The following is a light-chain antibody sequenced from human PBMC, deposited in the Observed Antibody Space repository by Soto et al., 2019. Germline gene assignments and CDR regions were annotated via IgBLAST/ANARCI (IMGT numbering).Light chain of an antibody. CDR1: NSDVGTYNS. J-gene: IGLJ1*01. CDR3: SSYRSSNTYV. Sequence: QSVLTQPASVSGSPGQSITISCTGTNSDVGTYNSVSWYQHHPGKAPKLMICEVSNRPSGVSNRFSGSKSGNTAPLSISGLQAEDEADYYCSSYRSSNTYVFGTGTKVTVL. CDR2: EVS. V-gene: IGLV2-14*01.